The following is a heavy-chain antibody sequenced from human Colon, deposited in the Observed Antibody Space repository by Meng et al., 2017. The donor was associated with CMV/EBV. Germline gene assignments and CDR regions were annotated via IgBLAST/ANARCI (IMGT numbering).Heavy chain of an antibody. CDR3: ARRTYYDFWSGYYEDYFDY. CDR1: GFTFSSYE. V-gene: IGHV3-48*03. J-gene: IGHJ4*02. D-gene: IGHD3-3*01. CDR2: ISSSGSTI. Sequence: GESLKISCAASGFTFSSYEMNWVRQAPGKGLEWVSYISSSGSTIYYADSVKGRFTISRDNAKNSLYLQMNSLRAEDTAVYYCARRTYYDFWSGYYEDYFDYWGQGTLVTVSS.